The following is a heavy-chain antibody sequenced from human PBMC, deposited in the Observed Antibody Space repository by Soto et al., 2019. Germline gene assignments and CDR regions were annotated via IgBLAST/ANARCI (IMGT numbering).Heavy chain of an antibody. CDR1: GFTFSSYA. CDR2: ISGSGGST. CDR3: AKAWDSSGWSEEFDY. J-gene: IGHJ4*02. D-gene: IGHD6-19*01. Sequence: GGSLRLSCAASGFTFSSYAMSWVLQAPGKGLEWVSAISGSGGSTYYADSVKGRFTISRDNSKNTLYLQMNSLRAEDTAVYYCAKAWDSSGWSEEFDYWGQGTLVTVSS. V-gene: IGHV3-23*01.